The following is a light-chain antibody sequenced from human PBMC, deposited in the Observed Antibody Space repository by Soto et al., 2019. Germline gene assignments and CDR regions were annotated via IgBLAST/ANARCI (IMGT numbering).Light chain of an antibody. J-gene: IGLJ2*01. CDR3: QVWDSSSDHFV. Sequence: SSELTQPPSVSVAPGKTARITCGGNNIGSKSVHWYQQKPGQAPVLVIYYDSDRPSGIPERFSGSNSGNTATLTISRVEAGDEADYYCQVWDSSSDHFVFGGGTKLTVL. CDR1: NIGSKS. V-gene: IGLV3-21*04. CDR2: YDS.